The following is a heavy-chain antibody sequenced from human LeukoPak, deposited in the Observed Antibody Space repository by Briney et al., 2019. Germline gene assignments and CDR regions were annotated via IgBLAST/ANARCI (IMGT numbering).Heavy chain of an antibody. CDR3: ARVRDGYNRVELGY. D-gene: IGHD5-24*01. Sequence: ASVKVACKASGYTFTGYYMRWVRQAPGQGLEWMGWINPNSGGTNYAQKFQGRVTMTRDTSISTAYMELSRLRSDDTAVYYCARVRDGYNRVELGYWGQGTLVTVSS. V-gene: IGHV1-2*02. CDR2: INPNSGGT. J-gene: IGHJ4*02. CDR1: GYTFTGYY.